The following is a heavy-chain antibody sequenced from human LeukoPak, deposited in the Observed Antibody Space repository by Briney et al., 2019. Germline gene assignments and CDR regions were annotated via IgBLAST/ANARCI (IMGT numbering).Heavy chain of an antibody. J-gene: IGHJ5*02. V-gene: IGHV4-39*07. CDR3: ATQTTVVTPPEA. D-gene: IGHD4-23*01. Sequence: SETLSLTCTVSGGSISSSSYYWGWIRQPPGKGLERIGSIYYSGSTYYNPSLKSRVTMSVDTSKNQFSLKLSSVTAADTAVYYCATQTTVVTPPEAWGQGTLVTVSS. CDR1: GGSISSSSYY. CDR2: IYYSGST.